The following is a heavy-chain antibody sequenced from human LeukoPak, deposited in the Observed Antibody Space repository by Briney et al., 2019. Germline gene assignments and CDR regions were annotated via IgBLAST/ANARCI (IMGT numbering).Heavy chain of an antibody. CDR1: GFTFSSYE. Sequence: GGSLRLSCAASGFTFSSYEMNWVRQAPGKGLEWVSYISSSGSTIYYADSVKGRFTISRDNAKNSLYLQMNSLRAEDTAVYYCARADDSSSGYFDYWGQGTLVTVSS. CDR3: ARADDSSSGYFDY. D-gene: IGHD6-6*01. CDR2: ISSSGSTI. J-gene: IGHJ4*02. V-gene: IGHV3-48*03.